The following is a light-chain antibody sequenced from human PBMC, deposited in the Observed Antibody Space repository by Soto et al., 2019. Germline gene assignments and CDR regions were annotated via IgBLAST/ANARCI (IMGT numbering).Light chain of an antibody. J-gene: IGKJ5*01. CDR3: QQYNSYPIT. CDR1: QSISSW. Sequence: DIQMTQSPSTLSASVGDRVTITCRASQSISSWLAWYQQKPGKAPKLLIYKASSLESGVPSRFSGSGSGTEFTLTIIRLQPDDFATYSCQQYNSYPITFGQGTRLEIK. V-gene: IGKV1-5*03. CDR2: KAS.